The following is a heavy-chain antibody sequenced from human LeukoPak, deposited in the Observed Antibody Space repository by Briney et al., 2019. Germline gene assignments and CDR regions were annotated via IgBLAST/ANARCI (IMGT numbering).Heavy chain of an antibody. CDR1: GYTFTSYG. CDR3: ATYDMITFGGVIAPY. D-gene: IGHD3-16*02. J-gene: IGHJ4*02. CDR2: INPNSGGT. Sequence: ASVKVSCKASGYTFTSYGISWVRQAPGQGLEWMGWINPNSGGTNYAQKFQGRVTMTRDTSISTAYMELSRLRSDDTAVYYCATYDMITFGGVIAPYWGQGTLVTVSS. V-gene: IGHV1-2*02.